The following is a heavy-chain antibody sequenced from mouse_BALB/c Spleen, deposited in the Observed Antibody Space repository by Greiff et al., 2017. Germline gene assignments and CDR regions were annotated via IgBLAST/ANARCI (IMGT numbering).Heavy chain of an antibody. V-gene: IGHV5-4*02. Sequence: EVQLMESGGGLVKPGGSLKLSCAASGFTFSDYYMYWVRQTPEKRLEWVATISDGGSYTYYPDSVKGRFTISRDNAKNNLYLQMSSLKSEDTAMYYCARSDGYYAMDYWGQGTSVTVSS. CDR3: ARSDGYYAMDY. J-gene: IGHJ4*01. CDR1: GFTFSDYY. D-gene: IGHD2-3*01. CDR2: ISDGGSYT.